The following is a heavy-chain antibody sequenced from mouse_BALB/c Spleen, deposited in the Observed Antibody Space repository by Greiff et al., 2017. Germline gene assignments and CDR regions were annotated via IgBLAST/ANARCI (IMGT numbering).Heavy chain of an antibody. CDR2: IDPETGGT. CDR3: TRYDYAMDY. V-gene: IGHV1-15*01. D-gene: IGHD2-14*01. CDR1: GYTFTDYD. J-gene: IGHJ4*01. Sequence: VQLQQSGAELVRPGASVTLSCKASGYTFTDYDMHWVKQTPVHGLEWIGAIDPETGGTAYNQKFKGKATLTADKSSSTAYMELRSLTSEDSAVYYCTRYDYAMDYWGQGTSVTVSS.